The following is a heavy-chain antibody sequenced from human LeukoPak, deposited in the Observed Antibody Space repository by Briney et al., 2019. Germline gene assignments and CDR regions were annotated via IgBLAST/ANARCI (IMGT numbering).Heavy chain of an antibody. CDR3: ARGTPYDFWSGYYYYYYMDV. Sequence: ASVKVSCKASGYTFTSYDINWVRQATGQGLEWMGWMNPNSGNTGYAQKFQGRVTITRNTSISTAYMELSSLRSEDTAVYYCARGTPYDFWSGYYYYYYMDVWGKGTTVTVSS. V-gene: IGHV1-8*03. D-gene: IGHD3-3*01. J-gene: IGHJ6*03. CDR1: GYTFTSYD. CDR2: MNPNSGNT.